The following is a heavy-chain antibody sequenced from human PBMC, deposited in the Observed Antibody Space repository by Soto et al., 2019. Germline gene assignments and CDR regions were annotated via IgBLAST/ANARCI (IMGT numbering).Heavy chain of an antibody. CDR3: TTESFLVRGYSYGYTGGAFDY. D-gene: IGHD5-18*01. CDR1: GFTFSNAW. V-gene: IGHV3-15*07. Sequence: GGSLRLSCAASGFTFSNAWMNWVRQAPGKGLEWVGRIKSKTDGGTTDYAAPVKGRFTISRDDSKNTLYLQMNSLKTEDTAVYYCTTESFLVRGYSYGYTGGAFDYWGQGTLVTVSS. CDR2: IKSKTDGGTT. J-gene: IGHJ4*02.